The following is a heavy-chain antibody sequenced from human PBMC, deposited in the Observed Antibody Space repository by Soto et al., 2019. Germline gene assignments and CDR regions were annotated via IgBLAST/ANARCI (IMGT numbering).Heavy chain of an antibody. CDR2: IYSGGST. V-gene: IGHV3-66*01. J-gene: IGHJ3*02. CDR1: GFTVSSNY. Sequence: PGGSLRLSCAASGFTVSSNYMSWVRKAPGKGLEWVSVIYSGGSTYYADSVKGRFTISRDNSKNTLYFQMNSLRAEDTAVYYCSGSIAVGTGGAFDIWGQGTMVTVSS. D-gene: IGHD6-19*01. CDR3: SGSIAVGTGGAFDI.